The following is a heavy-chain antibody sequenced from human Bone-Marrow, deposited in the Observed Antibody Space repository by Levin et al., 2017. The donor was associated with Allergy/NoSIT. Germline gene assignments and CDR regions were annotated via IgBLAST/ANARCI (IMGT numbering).Heavy chain of an antibody. CDR3: ARRPSYGDYCDY. J-gene: IGHJ4*02. CDR1: AFSLRTAGVG. V-gene: IGHV2-5*02. CDR2: IYWDDSK. Sequence: SGPTLVKPTQTLTLTCTFSAFSLRTAGVGVGWIRQSPGKALEWLAIIYWDDSKRYSPSLKSRLTISKDTSKNHVVRIMTNMYAVDTSTYFCARRPSYGDYCDYWGQGSLNAVSS. D-gene: IGHD3-10*01.